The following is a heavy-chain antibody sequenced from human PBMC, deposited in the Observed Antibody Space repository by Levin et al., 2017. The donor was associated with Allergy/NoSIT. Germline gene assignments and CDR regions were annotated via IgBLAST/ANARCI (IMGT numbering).Heavy chain of an antibody. CDR2: MNPNSGNT. D-gene: IGHD6-6*01. J-gene: IGHJ5*02. V-gene: IGHV1-8*01. Sequence: GESLKISCKASGYTFTSYDINWVRQATGQGLEWMGWMNPNSGNTGYAQKFQGRVTMTRNTSISTAYMELSSLRSEDTAVYYCARGHLKRRSIAARPGISSWFDPWGQGTLVTVSS. CDR1: GYTFTSYD. CDR3: ARGHLKRRSIAARPGISSWFDP.